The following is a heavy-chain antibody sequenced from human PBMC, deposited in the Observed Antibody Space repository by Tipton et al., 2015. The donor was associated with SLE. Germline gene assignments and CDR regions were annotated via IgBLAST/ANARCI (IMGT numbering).Heavy chain of an antibody. D-gene: IGHD1-14*01. V-gene: IGHV4-31*03. CDR3: ARARRTTSSHFDY. CDR2: IYHTGST. Sequence: SLTCTVSGGSISRIGYYWSWIRQHPGKGLEWIGYIYHTGSTYYNPSPESRLTISIDTSKNQFSLRLTSMTPADTALYYRARARRTTSSHFDYWGQGTLVTVSS. J-gene: IGHJ4*02. CDR1: GGSISRIGYY.